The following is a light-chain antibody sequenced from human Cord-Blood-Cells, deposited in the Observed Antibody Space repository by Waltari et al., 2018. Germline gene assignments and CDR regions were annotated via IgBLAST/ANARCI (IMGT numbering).Light chain of an antibody. Sequence: QSVLTQPPSVSGAPGQRVTISCTGSSPNIGAGYDVHWYQQLPGTPPKLLIYGNSNRPSGVPDRFSGSKSGTSASLAITGLQAEDEADYYCQSYDSSLSGSVFGGGTKLTVL. V-gene: IGLV1-40*01. CDR3: QSYDSSLSGSV. CDR2: GNS. J-gene: IGLJ2*01. CDR1: SPNIGAGYD.